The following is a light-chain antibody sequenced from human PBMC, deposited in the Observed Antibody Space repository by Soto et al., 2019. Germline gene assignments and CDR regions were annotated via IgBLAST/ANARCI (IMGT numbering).Light chain of an antibody. CDR3: QQYGSSPQT. V-gene: IGKV3-15*01. CDR2: GAS. Sequence: EIVMTQSPATLSVSPGERATLSCRASQSVSSNLAWYQQKPGQAPRLLIYGASTRATGIPARFSGSGSGTEFTLTISRLEPEDFAVYYCQQYGSSPQTLGPGTKVDIK. CDR1: QSVSSN. J-gene: IGKJ1*01.